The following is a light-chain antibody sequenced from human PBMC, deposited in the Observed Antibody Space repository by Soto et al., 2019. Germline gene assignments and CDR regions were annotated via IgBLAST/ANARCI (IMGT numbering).Light chain of an antibody. CDR3: QHYNSYSEA. CDR2: AAS. CDR1: QSISSY. V-gene: IGKV1-17*01. Sequence: DIQMTQSPSSLSASVGDRVTITCRASQSISSYLNWYQQKPGKAPKLLIYAASSLLSGVPSRFSGSGSETEFTLTISSLQPEDFATYYCQHYNSYSEAFGQGTKVDIK. J-gene: IGKJ1*01.